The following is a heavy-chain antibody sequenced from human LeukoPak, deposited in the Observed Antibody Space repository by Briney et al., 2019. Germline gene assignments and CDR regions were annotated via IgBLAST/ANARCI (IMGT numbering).Heavy chain of an antibody. CDR3: ARVDGGHYYYYMDV. V-gene: IGHV4-39*01. Sequence: SETLSLTCTVSGGSISSSSYFWGWSRQPPGKGLEWIGSIYYSGSTYYNPSLKSRVTISVDTSKNQFSLKLSSVTAADTAVYYCARVDGGHYYYYMDVWGKGTTVTVSS. CDR1: GGSISSSSYF. D-gene: IGHD3-10*01. CDR2: IYYSGST. J-gene: IGHJ6*03.